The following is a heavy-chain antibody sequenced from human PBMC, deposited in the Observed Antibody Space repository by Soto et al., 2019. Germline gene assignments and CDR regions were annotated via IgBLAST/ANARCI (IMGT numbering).Heavy chain of an antibody. D-gene: IGHD5-18*01. CDR3: ATQKLVLTAMVIDAFDI. Sequence: ASVKVSCKASGYTFTSYGISWVRQAPGQGLEWMGWISAYNGNTNYAQKLQGRVTMTTDTSTSTAYMELRSLRSDDTAVYYCATQKLVLTAMVIDAFDIWGQGTTATV. V-gene: IGHV1-18*04. CDR1: GYTFTSYG. J-gene: IGHJ3*02. CDR2: ISAYNGNT.